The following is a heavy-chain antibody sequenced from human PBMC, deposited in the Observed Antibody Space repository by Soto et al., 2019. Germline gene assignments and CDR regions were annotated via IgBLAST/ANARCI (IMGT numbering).Heavy chain of an antibody. CDR1: GGSISSSSYY. Sequence: SETLSLTCTVSGGSISSSSYYWGWIRQPPGKGLEWIGSIYYSGSTYYNPSLKSRVTISVDTSKNQFSLKLSSVTAADTAVYYCASPAAVGNWFDPWGQGTLVTVSS. V-gene: IGHV4-39*01. CDR2: IYYSGST. D-gene: IGHD6-13*01. J-gene: IGHJ5*02. CDR3: ASPAAVGNWFDP.